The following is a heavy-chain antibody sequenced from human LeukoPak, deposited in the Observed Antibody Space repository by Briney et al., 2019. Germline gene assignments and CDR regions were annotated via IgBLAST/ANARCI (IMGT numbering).Heavy chain of an antibody. D-gene: IGHD3-10*01. CDR3: AREKREGLWFGELFRFQYCGSDV. Sequence: GGSLRLSCAASGFAFGDFWMSWVRQTPGKGLESVATIKQDGSAKEYVDSVKGRFTISRDNAKESLYLQMNNLRADDTGVYYCAREKREGLWFGELFRFQYCGSDVWGQGTTVIVSS. V-gene: IGHV3-7*01. CDR1: GFAFGDFW. CDR2: IKQDGSAK. J-gene: IGHJ6*02.